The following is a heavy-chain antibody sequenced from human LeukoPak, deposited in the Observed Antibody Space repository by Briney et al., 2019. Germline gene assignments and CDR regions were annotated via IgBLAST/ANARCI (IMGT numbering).Heavy chain of an antibody. V-gene: IGHV3-9*01. J-gene: IGHJ6*02. D-gene: IGHD2-8*01. Sequence: GGSLRLSCEVSGFSLEDYGMHWVRQPPGKGLEWVSSINDNGDKTDYADSVKGRFTVSRDNAKKSLYLQMNSLRPEDTALYYCAKHLRATNTYLFYGLDVWGPGTTVTVSS. CDR3: AKHLRATNTYLFYGLDV. CDR1: GFSLEDYG. CDR2: INDNGDKT.